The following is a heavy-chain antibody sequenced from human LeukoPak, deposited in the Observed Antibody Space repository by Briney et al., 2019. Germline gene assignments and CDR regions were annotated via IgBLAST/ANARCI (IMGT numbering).Heavy chain of an antibody. D-gene: IGHD6-19*01. V-gene: IGHV1-2*02. CDR1: GYTFTGYY. CDR2: INPNSGGT. CDR3: ARDSSGWLYYFDY. J-gene: IGHJ4*02. Sequence: ASVKVSCKASGYTFTGYYMHWVRQAPGQGLEWMGWINPNSGGTNYAQKFQGRVTMTRDTSISTAYMELSRLRSDGTAVYYCARDSSGWLYYFDYWGQGTLVTVSS.